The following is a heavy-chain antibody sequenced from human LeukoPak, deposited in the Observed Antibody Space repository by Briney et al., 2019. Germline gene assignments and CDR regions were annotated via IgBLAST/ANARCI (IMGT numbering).Heavy chain of an antibody. D-gene: IGHD3-10*01. CDR2: INHSGSS. J-gene: IGHJ4*02. CDR1: GGSFGGYY. V-gene: IGHV4-34*01. CDR3: ARGYGSGSYYHY. Sequence: SETLSLTCAVYGGSFGGYYWSWIRQPPGKGLEWIGEINHSGSSSYNPSLTSRVTISLATSKNQFSLKLSSVTAADTAVYYCARGYGSGSYYHYWGQGTLLTVSS.